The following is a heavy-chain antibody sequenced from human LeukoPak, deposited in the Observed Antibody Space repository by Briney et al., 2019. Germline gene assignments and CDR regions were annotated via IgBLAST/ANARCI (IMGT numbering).Heavy chain of an antibody. V-gene: IGHV4-34*01. CDR1: GGSFSGYY. Sequence: SETLSLTCAVYGGSFSGYYWSWIRQPPGKGLEWIGEINHSGSTNYNPSLKSRVTISVDTSKNQFSLKLSSATAADTAVYYCARVAITGNDWGQGTLVTVSS. CDR3: ARVAITGND. D-gene: IGHD1-20*01. J-gene: IGHJ4*02. CDR2: INHSGST.